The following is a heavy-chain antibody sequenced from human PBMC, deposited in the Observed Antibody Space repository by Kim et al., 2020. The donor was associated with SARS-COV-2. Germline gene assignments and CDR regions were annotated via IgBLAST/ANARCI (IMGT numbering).Heavy chain of an antibody. D-gene: IGHD1-26*01. CDR2: GGCT. J-gene: IGHJ4*02. CDR3: TKREIRYFDY. Sequence: GGCTSSADSVGGRLTISRDNVKNTLYLQMSSRRAEDTAVYYCTKREIRYFDYWGQGSLVTVSS. V-gene: IGHV3-23*01.